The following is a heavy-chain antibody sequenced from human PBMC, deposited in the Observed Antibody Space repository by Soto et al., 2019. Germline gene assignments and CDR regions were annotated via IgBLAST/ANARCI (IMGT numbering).Heavy chain of an antibody. D-gene: IGHD2-2*01. CDR2: ISGSGGTT. Sequence: GGTLSLSCTASGFTFSSYAMNWVRQAPGKGLEWVSGISGSGGTTYYADSVKGRFTISRDNSKNTVYLQMNSLRAEDTAVYYCAKDLGYCSSTGCYDFYAMDVWGQGTTVTVSS. V-gene: IGHV3-23*01. J-gene: IGHJ6*02. CDR1: GFTFSSYA. CDR3: AKDLGYCSSTGCYDFYAMDV.